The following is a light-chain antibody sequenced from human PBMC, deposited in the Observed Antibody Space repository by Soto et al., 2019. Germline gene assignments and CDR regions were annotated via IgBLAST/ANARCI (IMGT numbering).Light chain of an antibody. CDR1: QSVCSSY. V-gene: IGKV3D-7*01. Sequence: PGGRVTLSCRASQSVCSSYLTWYQQKPGQAPRLLVYGASTRATGIPARFSGGGSGTDFTLTITGLQPEDFATYYCQQNYSLPITFGQGTRLEIK. J-gene: IGKJ5*01. CDR2: GAS. CDR3: QQNYSLPIT.